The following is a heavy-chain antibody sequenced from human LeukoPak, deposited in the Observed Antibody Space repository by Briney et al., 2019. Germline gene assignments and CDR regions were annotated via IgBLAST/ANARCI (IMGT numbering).Heavy chain of an antibody. V-gene: IGHV3-30*03. D-gene: IGHD4-17*01. CDR1: GFTFSSYA. CDR3: ARDLTYGDYGTEFDY. J-gene: IGHJ4*02. CDR2: ISYDGSIR. Sequence: GGSLRLSCAASGFTFSSYAMHWVRQAPGKGLEWVAIISYDGSIRYYGDSVKGRFTISRDNSKNTLFLQMNSLRAEDTAVYYCARDLTYGDYGTEFDYWGQGTLVTVSS.